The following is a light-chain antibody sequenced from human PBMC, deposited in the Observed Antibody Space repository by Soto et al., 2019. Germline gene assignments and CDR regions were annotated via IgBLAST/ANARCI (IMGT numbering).Light chain of an antibody. CDR2: EDS. CDR1: SPNLVKNF. CDR3: RSWDSSLRDVV. J-gene: IGLJ3*02. Sequence: QSVLTQPPSVSAAPGQRITISCSGGSPNLVKNFVSWYQQLPKTAPKLLIFEDSKRPSGIPDRCSGSKSGTSDTLGITGLQTGDEAHYYCRSWDSSLRDVVFGEGTKLTVL. V-gene: IGLV1-51*02.